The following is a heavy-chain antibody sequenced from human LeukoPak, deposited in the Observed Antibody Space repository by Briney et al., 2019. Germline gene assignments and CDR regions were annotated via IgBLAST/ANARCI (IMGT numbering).Heavy chain of an antibody. Sequence: ASVKVSCKASGYTFTSYGISWVRQAPGQGLEWMGWISTYDGNTHYAQKLRGRFTMIRDTSTSTAYMELRSLISDDTAVNYCARDRPRRGPGDHDFWGQGTLVTVSS. D-gene: IGHD7-27*01. CDR2: ISTYDGNT. J-gene: IGHJ4*02. CDR1: GYTFTSYG. V-gene: IGHV1-18*01. CDR3: ARDRPRRGPGDHDF.